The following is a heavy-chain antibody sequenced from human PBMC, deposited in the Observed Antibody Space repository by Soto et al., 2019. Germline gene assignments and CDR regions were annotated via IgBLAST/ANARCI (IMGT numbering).Heavy chain of an antibody. V-gene: IGHV3-23*01. CDR3: AKVSITEQGY. CDR2: ISANSATT. Sequence: PGGSLRLSCVASGITFNNFAMTWVRLAPGKGLEWVSSISANSATTYYADSVKGRFTVSRDNSKNTLFLQMNSLRADDTAVYYCAKVSITEQGYWGQGTLVTVSS. D-gene: IGHD3-16*01. J-gene: IGHJ4*02. CDR1: GITFNNFA.